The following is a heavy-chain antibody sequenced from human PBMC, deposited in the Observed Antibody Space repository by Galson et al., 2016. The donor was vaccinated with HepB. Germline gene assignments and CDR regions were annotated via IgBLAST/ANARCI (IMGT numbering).Heavy chain of an antibody. CDR1: GFSFSSYA. Sequence: SLRLSCAASGFSFSSYAMTWVRQPPGKGLEWVTGISDSGYATYYTDSVKGRFTISRDNAKNLVFLQMNSLRAEDTGVYFCVMAVFSDLWGQGTLVTVSP. CDR3: VMAVFSDL. D-gene: IGHD3-3*01. J-gene: IGHJ5*02. CDR2: ISDSGYAT. V-gene: IGHV3-23*01.